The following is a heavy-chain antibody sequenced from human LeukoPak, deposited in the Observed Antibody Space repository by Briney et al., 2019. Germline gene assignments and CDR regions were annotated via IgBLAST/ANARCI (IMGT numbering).Heavy chain of an antibody. CDR2: ISSSSSTT. Sequence: GGSLRLSCAASGFTFSTFSMNWVRQAPGKGPEWVSYISSSSSTTYYADSVKGRFTISRDNAKNSLYLQMNSLRAEDTAVYYCANAEVERMVRGVINLRRFDYWGQGTLVTVSS. CDR3: ANAEVERMVRGVINLRRFDY. CDR1: GFTFSTFS. J-gene: IGHJ4*02. V-gene: IGHV3-48*04. D-gene: IGHD3-10*01.